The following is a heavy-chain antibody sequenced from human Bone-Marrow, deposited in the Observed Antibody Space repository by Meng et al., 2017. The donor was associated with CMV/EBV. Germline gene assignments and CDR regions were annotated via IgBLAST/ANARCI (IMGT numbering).Heavy chain of an antibody. V-gene: IGHV3-73*01. J-gene: IGHJ4*02. CDR3: TRVPGYCRGGSCASGDY. Sequence: GGSLRLSCAASGFTFSGSAMHWVRQASGKGLEWVGRIRSKANSYATAYAASVKGRFTISRDDSKNTAYLQMNSLKTEDTAVYYCTRVPGYCRGGSCASGDYWGQGNLVTVSS. CDR1: GFTFSGSA. D-gene: IGHD2-15*01. CDR2: IRSKANSYAT.